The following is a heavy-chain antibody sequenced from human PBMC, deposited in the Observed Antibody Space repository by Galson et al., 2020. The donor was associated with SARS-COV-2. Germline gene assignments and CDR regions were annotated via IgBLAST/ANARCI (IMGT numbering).Heavy chain of an antibody. Sequence: GGSLRLSCAASGFTFSSYAMHWVRQAPGKGLEWVAVISYDGSNKYYADSVKGRFTISRDNSKNTLYLQMNSLRAEDTAVYYCARAYDSSGYYQTDWGQGTLVTVSS. CDR3: ARAYDSSGYYQTD. CDR1: GFTFSSYA. D-gene: IGHD3-22*01. V-gene: IGHV3-30-3*01. CDR2: ISYDGSNK. J-gene: IGHJ4*02.